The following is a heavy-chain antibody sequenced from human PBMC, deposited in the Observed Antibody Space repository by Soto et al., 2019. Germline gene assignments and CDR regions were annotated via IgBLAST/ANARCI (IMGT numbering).Heavy chain of an antibody. CDR3: ARDPARDFGGYYGMDV. V-gene: IGHV1-69*13. CDR2: IIPIFGTA. Sequence: AASVKVSCKASGGTFSSYAISWVRQAPGQGLEWMGGIIPIFGTANYAQKFQGRVTITADESTSTAYMELSSLRSEDTAVYYCARDPARDFGGYYGMDVWGQGTTVTV. D-gene: IGHD3-3*01. CDR1: GGTFSSYA. J-gene: IGHJ6*02.